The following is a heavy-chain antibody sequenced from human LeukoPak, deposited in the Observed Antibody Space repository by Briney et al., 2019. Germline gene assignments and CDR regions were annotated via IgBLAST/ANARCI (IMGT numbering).Heavy chain of an antibody. CDR1: RFXFSGYA. CDR2: ITGSGDTT. D-gene: IGHD2-15*01. V-gene: IGHV3-23*01. Sequence: GGSLRLSCAASRFXFSGYAIGWVRQAPGKGLEWVSTITGSGDTTYYADSVKGRFTISRDNSKNTLYLQMNSLRAEDTAVYYCAKARGYCSGGTCYSGFDYWGQGTLVTVSS. J-gene: IGHJ4*02. CDR3: AKARGYCSGGTCYSGFDY.